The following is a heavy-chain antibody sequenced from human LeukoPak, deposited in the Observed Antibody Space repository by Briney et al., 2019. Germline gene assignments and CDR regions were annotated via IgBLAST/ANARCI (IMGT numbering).Heavy chain of an antibody. V-gene: IGHV3-66*01. J-gene: IGHJ3*02. Sequence: PGGSLRLSCAASGFTVSSNYMSWVRQAPGKGLEWVSVIYTGGSPDYADSVKGRFAISRDDSKNTLYLQMNSLRAEDTAVYYCAGGRPSGFDIWGQGTMVIVSS. CDR2: IYTGGSP. CDR3: AGGRPSGFDI. CDR1: GFTVSSNY.